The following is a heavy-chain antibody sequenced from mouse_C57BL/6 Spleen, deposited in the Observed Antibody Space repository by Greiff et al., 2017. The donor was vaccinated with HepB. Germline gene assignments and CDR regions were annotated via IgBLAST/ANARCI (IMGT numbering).Heavy chain of an antibody. V-gene: IGHV1-50*01. CDR2: IDPSDSYT. D-gene: IGHD2-12*01. CDR1: GYTFTSYW. Sequence: VQLQQPGAELVKPGASVKLSCKASGYTFTSYWMQWVKQRPGQGLEWIGEIDPSDSYTNYNQKFKGKATLTVDTSSSTAYMQLSSLTSEDSAVYYCARKLREGWAMDYWGQGTSVTVSS. J-gene: IGHJ4*01. CDR3: ARKLREGWAMDY.